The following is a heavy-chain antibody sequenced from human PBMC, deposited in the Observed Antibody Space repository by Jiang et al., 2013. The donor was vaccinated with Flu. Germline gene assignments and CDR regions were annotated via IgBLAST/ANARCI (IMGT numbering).Heavy chain of an antibody. CDR3: ARLFVSYGMDV. Sequence: LLKPSETLSLTCAVYGGSFSGYYWSWIRQPPGKGLEWIGEINHSGSTNYNPSLKSRVTISVDTSKNQFSLKLSSVTAADTAVYYCARLFVSYGMDVWGQGTTVTVSS. CDR1: GGSFSGYY. CDR2: INHSGST. V-gene: IGHV4-34*01. J-gene: IGHJ6*02.